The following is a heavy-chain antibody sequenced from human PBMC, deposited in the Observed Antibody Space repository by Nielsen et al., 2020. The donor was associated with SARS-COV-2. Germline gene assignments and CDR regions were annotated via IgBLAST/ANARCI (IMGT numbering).Heavy chain of an antibody. J-gene: IGHJ3*02. D-gene: IGHD6-19*01. Sequence: GESLKISCVVSGFTISTYGMSWVRQAPGKGLEWVSAISSSTYYADSVKGRFTVSRDNAENSLSLQMTSLRAEDTAVYYCARESVTGTDAFDIWGQGTVVTVSS. CDR3: ARESVTGTDAFDI. V-gene: IGHV3-23*01. CDR2: ISSST. CDR1: GFTISTYG.